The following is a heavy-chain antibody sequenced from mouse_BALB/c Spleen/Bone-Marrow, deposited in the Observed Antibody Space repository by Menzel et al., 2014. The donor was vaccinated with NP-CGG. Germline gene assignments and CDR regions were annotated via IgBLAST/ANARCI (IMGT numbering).Heavy chain of an antibody. J-gene: IGHJ4*01. D-gene: IGHD1-3*01. V-gene: IGHV5-6*01. CDR2: ISSGGSYT. Sequence: EVMLVESGGDLVKPGGSLKLSCAASGFTFSNYGMSWVRQTPDKRLEWVATISSGGSYTYFPDSVKGRFTISRDNAKNTLYLQMNSLKSEDAAMYYCARLTPDYAMDYWGQGISVTVSS. CDR1: GFTFSNYG. CDR3: ARLTPDYAMDY.